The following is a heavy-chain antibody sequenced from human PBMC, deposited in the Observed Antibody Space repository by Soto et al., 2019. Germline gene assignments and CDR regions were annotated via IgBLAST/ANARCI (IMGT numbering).Heavy chain of an antibody. V-gene: IGHV4-31*03. J-gene: IGHJ5*02. CDR2: IYYSGST. CDR3: ARGLNVDYGDYDLVSTWFDP. CDR1: GGSISSGGYY. Sequence: SETLSLTCTVSGGSISSGGYYWSWIRQHPGKGLEWIGYIYYSGSTYYSPSLKSRVTISVDTSKNQFSLKLSSVTAADTAVYYCARGLNVDYGDYDLVSTWFDPWGQGILVTVSS. D-gene: IGHD4-17*01.